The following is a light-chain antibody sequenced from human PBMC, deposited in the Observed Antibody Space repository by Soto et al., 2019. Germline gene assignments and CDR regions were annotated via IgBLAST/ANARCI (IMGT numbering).Light chain of an antibody. CDR3: ASWDDNLNAWV. CDR2: NNH. Sequence: QSVLTQPPSASGTPGQRVTISCSGSSSNIGSNTVHWYQQLPGTAPRLLIYNNHQPPSGVPDRLSAFKSGTSSSLALTEVQSEDEADYYCASWDDNLNAWVFGGGTKLTVL. V-gene: IGLV1-44*01. CDR1: SSNIGSNT. J-gene: IGLJ3*02.